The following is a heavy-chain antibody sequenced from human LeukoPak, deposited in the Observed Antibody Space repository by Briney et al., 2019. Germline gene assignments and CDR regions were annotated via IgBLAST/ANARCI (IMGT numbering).Heavy chain of an antibody. Sequence: GGSLRLSCVASGFTFSSHGMNWVRQAPGKGLEWVSGIIPSGHTTYYADSVKGRFTISRDNSKNTLYLQMNSLRAEDTAIYYCAKNGDRGAYCSGGSCYPYYYYNMDVWGKGTTVTISS. J-gene: IGHJ6*03. CDR3: AKNGDRGAYCSGGSCYPYYYYNMDV. CDR2: IIPSGHTT. D-gene: IGHD2-15*01. CDR1: GFTFSSHG. V-gene: IGHV3-23*01.